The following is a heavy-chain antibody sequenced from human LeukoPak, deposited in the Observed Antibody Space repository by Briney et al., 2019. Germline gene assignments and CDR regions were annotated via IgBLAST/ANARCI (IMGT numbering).Heavy chain of an antibody. D-gene: IGHD6-13*01. CDR2: IYTSGST. J-gene: IGHJ6*03. CDR1: GGSISSYY. V-gene: IGHV4-4*07. Sequence: SETLSLTRTVSGGSISSYYWSWIRQPAGKGLEWIGRIYTSGSTNYNPSLKSRVTMSVDTSKNQFSLKLSSVTAADTAVYYCAREGYSSSSLSGYYYMDVWGKGTTVTVSS. CDR3: AREGYSSSSLSGYYYMDV.